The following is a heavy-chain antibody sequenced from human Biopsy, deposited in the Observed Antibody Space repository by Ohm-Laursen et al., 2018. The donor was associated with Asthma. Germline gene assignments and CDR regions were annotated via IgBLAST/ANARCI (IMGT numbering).Heavy chain of an antibody. Sequence: SLRLSCAASGFTFSSYGMYWVRQAPGKGLEWVAVISYDGSNKYYADSMKGRFTISRDNSKNTLYLQMNSLRAEDTAVYYCAKDTEGRYDFWSGLSYNYYGMDVWGQGTTVTVSS. J-gene: IGHJ6*02. CDR1: GFTFSSYG. CDR2: ISYDGSNK. CDR3: AKDTEGRYDFWSGLSYNYYGMDV. D-gene: IGHD3-3*01. V-gene: IGHV3-30*18.